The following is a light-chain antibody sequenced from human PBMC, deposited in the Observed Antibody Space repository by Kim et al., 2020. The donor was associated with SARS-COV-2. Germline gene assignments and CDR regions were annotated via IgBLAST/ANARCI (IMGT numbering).Light chain of an antibody. CDR1: QSVLYSSKNKNY. CDR3: QQYYSTPLT. CDR2: WAS. J-gene: IGKJ4*01. V-gene: IGKV4-1*01. Sequence: ATINGKSSQSVLYSSKNKNYLAWYQQKPGQPPKLLIYWASTRESGVPDRFSGSESGTDFTLSISSLQAEDVAVYYCQQYYSTPLTFGGGTKVDIK.